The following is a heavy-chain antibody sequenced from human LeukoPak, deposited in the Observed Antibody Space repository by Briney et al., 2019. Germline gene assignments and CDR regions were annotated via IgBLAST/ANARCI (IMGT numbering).Heavy chain of an antibody. CDR3: ARDGGPGGVVVVPAATLVSWFDP. V-gene: IGHV4-4*07. D-gene: IGHD2-2*01. Sequence: SETLSLTCTVSGGSISSYYWSWIRQPAGKGLEWIGRIYTSGSTNYNPSLKSRVTMSVDTSKNQFSLKLSSVTAADTAVYYCARDGGPGGVVVVPAATLVSWFDPWGQGTLVTVSS. CDR1: GGSISSYY. J-gene: IGHJ5*02. CDR2: IYTSGST.